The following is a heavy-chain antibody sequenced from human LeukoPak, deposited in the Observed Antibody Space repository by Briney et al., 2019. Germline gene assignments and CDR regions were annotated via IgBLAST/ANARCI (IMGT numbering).Heavy chain of an antibody. CDR2: IIPIFGTA. CDR3: ARSGEGDTVTRSVYYYYYYMDV. V-gene: IGHV1-69*05. D-gene: IGHD4-11*01. J-gene: IGHJ6*03. CDR1: GGTFSSYA. Sequence: SVTVSCKASGGTFSSYAISWVRQAPGQGLEWMGGIIPIFGTANYAQKFQGRVTITTDESTSTAYMELSSLRSEDTAVYYCARSGEGDTVTRSVYYYYYYMDVWGKGTTVTVSS.